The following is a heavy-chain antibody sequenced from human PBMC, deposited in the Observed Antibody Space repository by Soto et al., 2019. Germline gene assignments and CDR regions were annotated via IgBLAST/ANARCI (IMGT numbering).Heavy chain of an antibody. J-gene: IGHJ4*02. Sequence: EVQLVESGGGLVQPGGSLKLSCAASGFTFSGSAMHWVRQASGKGLEWVGRIRSKANSYATAYAASVKGRFTISRDDSKNTAYLLMNSLKTEDTAVYYCTGHERMGGGYWGQGTLVTVSS. D-gene: IGHD1-26*01. V-gene: IGHV3-73*02. CDR3: TGHERMGGGY. CDR1: GFTFSGSA. CDR2: IRSKANSYAT.